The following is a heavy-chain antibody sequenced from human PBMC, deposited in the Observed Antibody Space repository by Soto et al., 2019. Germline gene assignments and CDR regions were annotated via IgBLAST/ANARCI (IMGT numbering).Heavy chain of an antibody. J-gene: IGHJ5*02. CDR1: GYTFTSHG. CDR2: MNPNTGHT. V-gene: IGHV1-8*01. D-gene: IGHD2-2*01. CDR3: ASDMSTT. Sequence: QVQLVQSGAEVKKPGASVKVSCKASGYTFTSHGINWMRQATGQGLEWMGWMNPNTGHTNYAQKFQGRVTMTRDTSISTAYMELTNLRSEDTAIYYCASDMSTTWGQGTLVTVSS.